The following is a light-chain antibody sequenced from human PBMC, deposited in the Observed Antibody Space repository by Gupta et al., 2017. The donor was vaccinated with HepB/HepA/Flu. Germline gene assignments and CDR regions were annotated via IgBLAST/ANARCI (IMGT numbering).Light chain of an antibody. CDR1: KLGDKY. V-gene: IGLV3-1*01. J-gene: IGLJ2*01. Sequence: SYELTQPPSVSVSPGQTASISCSGDKLGDKYACWYQQKPGQSPVLVIYQDSKRPSGIPERFSGSISGNTATLTISGTQAMDEADYYCQAWDRSTVVFGGGTKLTVL. CDR3: QAWDRSTVV. CDR2: QDS.